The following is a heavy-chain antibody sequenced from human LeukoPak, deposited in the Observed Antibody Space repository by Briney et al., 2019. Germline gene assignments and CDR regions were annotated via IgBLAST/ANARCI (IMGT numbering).Heavy chain of an antibody. CDR1: GGSISSGGYY. J-gene: IGHJ5*02. V-gene: IGHV4-31*03. CDR2: IYFTGST. D-gene: IGHD4/OR15-4a*01. Sequence: PSETLSLTCTVSGGSISSGGYYWSWIRQRPGTGPEWIGYIYFTGSTYYNPSLKSRLAISIDTSKNHFSLRLNSVTAADTAVYYCARRVRNWFDPWGQGTLVTVSS. CDR3: ARRVRNWFDP.